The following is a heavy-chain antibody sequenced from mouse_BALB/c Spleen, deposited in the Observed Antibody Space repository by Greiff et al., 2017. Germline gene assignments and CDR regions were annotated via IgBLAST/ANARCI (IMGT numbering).Heavy chain of an antibody. J-gene: IGHJ2*01. CDR1: GFNIKDTY. CDR3: ALYYDYDGDYFDY. CDR2: IDPANGNT. D-gene: IGHD2-4*01. V-gene: IGHV14-3*02. Sequence: VQLQQSGAELVKPGASVKLSCTASGFNIKDTYMHWVKQRPEQGLEWIGRIDPANGNTKYDPKFQGKATITADTSSNTAYLQLSSLTSEDTAVYYCALYYDYDGDYFDYWGQGTTLTVSS.